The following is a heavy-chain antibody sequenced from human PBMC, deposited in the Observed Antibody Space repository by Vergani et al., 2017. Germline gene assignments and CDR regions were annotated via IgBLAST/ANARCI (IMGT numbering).Heavy chain of an antibody. J-gene: IGHJ6*04. CDR3: ARDGNDCSSTSCYVGLDV. CDR1: GFTFSDYY. D-gene: IGHD2-2*01. CDR2: ISSSGSTI. Sequence: QVQLVESGGGLVKPGGSLRLSCAASGFTFSDYYMSWIRQAPGKGLEWVSYISSSGSTIYYADSVKGRFTISRDNSKNSLYLQMNSLRAEDTAVYYCARDGNDCSSTSCYVGLDVWGKGTTVTVSS. V-gene: IGHV3-11*01.